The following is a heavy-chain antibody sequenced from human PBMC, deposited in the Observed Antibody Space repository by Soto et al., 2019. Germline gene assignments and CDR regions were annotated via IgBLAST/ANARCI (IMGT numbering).Heavy chain of an antibody. J-gene: IGHJ4*02. D-gene: IGHD6-19*01. CDR1: GYTFTSYG. V-gene: IGHV1-18*01. CDR2: ISAYNGNT. Sequence: QVQLVQSGAEVKKPGASVKVSCKASGYTFTSYGISWVRQAPGQGLEWMGWISAYNGNTKSAQKLQGRVTMTTDTSPSTAYMELRSLRSDATAVYYSARALAVGLVDYWGQGTLVTVSS. CDR3: ARALAVGLVDY.